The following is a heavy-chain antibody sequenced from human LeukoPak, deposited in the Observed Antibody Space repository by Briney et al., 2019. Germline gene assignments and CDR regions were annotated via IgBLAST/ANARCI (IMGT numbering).Heavy chain of an antibody. CDR3: ARIYYYGMDV. CDR1: GFTFSSYA. CDR2: IEPDGREK. D-gene: IGHD3-10*01. Sequence: PGGSLRLSCAASGFTFSSYAMHWVRQAPGKGLEWVANIEPDGREKYYVDSVKGRFTASRDNKKESEYLLMTSLRVEDTAVYYCARIYYYGMDVWGQGTTVTVSS. J-gene: IGHJ6*02. V-gene: IGHV3-7*01.